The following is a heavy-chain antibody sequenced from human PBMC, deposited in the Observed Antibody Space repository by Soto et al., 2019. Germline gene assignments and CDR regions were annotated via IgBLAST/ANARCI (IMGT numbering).Heavy chain of an antibody. D-gene: IGHD6-13*01. V-gene: IGHV4-59*01. Sequence: SETLSLTCTVSGGSISSYYWSWIRQPPGKGLEWIGYIYYSGSTNYNPSLKSRVTISVDTSKNQFSLELSSVTAADTAVYYCAKAGSSWSFDYWGQGTLVIVSS. CDR2: IYYSGST. CDR1: GGSISSYY. J-gene: IGHJ4*02. CDR3: AKAGSSWSFDY.